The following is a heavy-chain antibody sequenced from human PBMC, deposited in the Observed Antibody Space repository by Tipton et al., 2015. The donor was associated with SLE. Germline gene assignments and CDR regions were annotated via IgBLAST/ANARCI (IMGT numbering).Heavy chain of an antibody. CDR2: SGST. CDR1: GGSISSSSYY. Sequence: TLSLTCTVSGGSISSSSYYWGWIRQPPGKGLEWIGRSGSTYYNPSLKSRVSTSVDTSKNQFSLRLSSVTAADTAVYYCARPAVYGDSRGGFDIWGQGTMVTVSS. CDR3: ARPAVYGDSRGGFDI. V-gene: IGHV4-39*07. D-gene: IGHD4-17*01. J-gene: IGHJ3*02.